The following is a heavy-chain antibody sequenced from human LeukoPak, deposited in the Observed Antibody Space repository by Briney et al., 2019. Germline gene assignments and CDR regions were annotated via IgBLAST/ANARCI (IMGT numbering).Heavy chain of an antibody. Sequence: KPSETLSLTCTVSGGSISSYYWSWIRQPPGKGLEWIGYVYYTGSTNYNPSLQSRVSISVDTSKNLFSLRLSSVTAADTAVYYCARADCTVASCYAWRDAFHIWGQGTMVSLYS. CDR3: ARADCTVASCYAWRDAFHI. CDR2: VYYTGST. CDR1: GGSISSYY. J-gene: IGHJ3*02. V-gene: IGHV4-59*01. D-gene: IGHD2-2*01.